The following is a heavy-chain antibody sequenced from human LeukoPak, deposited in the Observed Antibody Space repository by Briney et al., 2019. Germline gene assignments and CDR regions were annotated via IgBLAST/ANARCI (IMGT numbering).Heavy chain of an antibody. CDR3: AKDGGRWFDP. Sequence: GGSLRLSCAASGFTFSSYGMHWVRQAPGKGLEWVAVISYDGSNKYYADSVKGRFTISRDNSKNTLYLQMNSLRAEDTAVYYCAKDGGRWFDPWGQGTLVTVSS. V-gene: IGHV3-30*18. J-gene: IGHJ5*02. CDR1: GFTFSSYG. CDR2: ISYDGSNK. D-gene: IGHD3-3*01.